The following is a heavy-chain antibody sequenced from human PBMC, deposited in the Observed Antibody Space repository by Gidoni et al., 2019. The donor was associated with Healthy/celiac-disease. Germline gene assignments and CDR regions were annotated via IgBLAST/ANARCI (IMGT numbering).Heavy chain of an antibody. D-gene: IGHD6-13*01. Sequence: KGRFTISRDNAKNTLYLQMNSLRAEDTAVYYCAREAAGPDYWGQGTLVTVSS. V-gene: IGHV3-74*01. CDR3: AREAAGPDY. J-gene: IGHJ4*02.